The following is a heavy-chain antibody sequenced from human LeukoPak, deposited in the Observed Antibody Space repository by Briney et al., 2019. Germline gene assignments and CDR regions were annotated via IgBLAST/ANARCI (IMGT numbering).Heavy chain of an antibody. CDR2: INSDGSET. D-gene: IGHD5-24*01. J-gene: IGHJ4*02. CDR3: ARGSRTIELGDDY. CDR1: GFTFSDYA. Sequence: PGGSLRLSCVASGFTFSDYAMSWVRQGPGKGLVWVSRINSDGSETRHADSVKGRFTISRDNAKNSLYLQMNSLRAEDTAVYYCARGSRTIELGDDYWGQGTLVTVSS. V-gene: IGHV3-74*01.